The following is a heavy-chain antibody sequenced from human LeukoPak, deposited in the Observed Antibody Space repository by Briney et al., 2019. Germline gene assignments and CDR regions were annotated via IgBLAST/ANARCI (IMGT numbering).Heavy chain of an antibody. Sequence: PSETLSLTCTVPGGSISSYYWSWIRQPAGKGLEWIGRIYTSGSTNYNPSLKSRVTMSVDTSKNQFSLKLSSVTAADTAVYYCARDLYYYGSGSSYFDYWGQGTLVTVSS. D-gene: IGHD3-10*01. J-gene: IGHJ4*02. CDR3: ARDLYYYGSGSSYFDY. CDR1: GGSISSYY. V-gene: IGHV4-4*07. CDR2: IYTSGST.